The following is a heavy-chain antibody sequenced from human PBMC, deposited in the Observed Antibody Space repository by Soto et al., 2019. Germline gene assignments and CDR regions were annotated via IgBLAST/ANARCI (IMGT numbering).Heavy chain of an antibody. CDR1: GYTFTSYD. Sequence: QVQLVQSGAEVKKPGASGKVSCKASGYTFTSYDINWVRQATGQGLGWMGWMNPNSGNTGYAQKFQGRVTMTRNTSISTAYMELSSLRSEDTAVYYCARRGYCSGGSCYSVYWGQGTLVTVSS. CDR3: ARRGYCSGGSCYSVY. V-gene: IGHV1-8*01. J-gene: IGHJ4*02. CDR2: MNPNSGNT. D-gene: IGHD2-15*01.